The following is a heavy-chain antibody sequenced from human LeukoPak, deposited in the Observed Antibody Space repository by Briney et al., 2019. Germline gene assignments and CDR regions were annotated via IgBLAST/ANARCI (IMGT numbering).Heavy chain of an antibody. Sequence: GGSLRLSCAASGFTFSSYAMNWVRQAPGKGLEWVSHISSSGGSTYYVDSVKGRFTIYRDNSKNTLYLQMNTLRAEDTAVYYCAKVATAMAQFDYWGQGTLVTVSS. J-gene: IGHJ4*02. D-gene: IGHD5-18*01. V-gene: IGHV3-23*01. CDR2: ISSSGGST. CDR1: GFTFSSYA. CDR3: AKVATAMAQFDY.